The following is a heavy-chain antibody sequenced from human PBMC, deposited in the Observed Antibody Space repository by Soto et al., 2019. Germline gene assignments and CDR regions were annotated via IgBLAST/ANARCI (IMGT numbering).Heavy chain of an antibody. CDR2: ISGSGGST. CDR1: GFTFSSYA. Sequence: PVGSLRLSCAASGFTFSSYAMSWVRQAPGKGLEWVSAISGSGGSTYYADSVKGRFTISRDNSKNTLYLQMNSLRAEDTAVYYCAIVRPRLGLLSTVPTGRDAFDIWAQGTMVTVSS. V-gene: IGHV3-23*01. J-gene: IGHJ3*02. CDR3: AIVRPRLGLLSTVPTGRDAFDI. D-gene: IGHD4-17*01.